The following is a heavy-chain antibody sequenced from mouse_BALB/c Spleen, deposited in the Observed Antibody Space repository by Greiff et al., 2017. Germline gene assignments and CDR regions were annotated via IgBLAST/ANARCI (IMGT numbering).Heavy chain of an antibody. CDR3: AREDSFAY. J-gene: IGHJ3*01. CDR1: GYTFTSYW. Sequence: VQVVESGAELAKPGASVKMSCKASGYTFTSYWMHWVKQRPGQGLEWIGYINPSTGYTEYNQKFKDKATLTADKSSSTAYMQLSSLTSEDSAVYYCAREDSFAYWGQGTLVTVSA. V-gene: IGHV1-7*01. CDR2: INPSTGYT.